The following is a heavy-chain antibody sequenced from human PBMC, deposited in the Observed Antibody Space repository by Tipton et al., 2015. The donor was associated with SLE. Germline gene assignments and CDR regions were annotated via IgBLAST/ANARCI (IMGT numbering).Heavy chain of an antibody. CDR3: ARVIFHYDRSGYPTRRYAFDI. Sequence: GLVKPSETLSLTCAVYGGSFSGYYWSWIRQPPGKGLEWIGEINHSGSTNYNPSLKSRVTISVDTSKDQFSLNLISVSAADTAVYYCARVIFHYDRSGYPTRRYAFDIWGQGTMVSVSS. CDR2: INHSGST. D-gene: IGHD3-22*01. V-gene: IGHV4-34*01. CDR1: GGSFSGYY. J-gene: IGHJ3*02.